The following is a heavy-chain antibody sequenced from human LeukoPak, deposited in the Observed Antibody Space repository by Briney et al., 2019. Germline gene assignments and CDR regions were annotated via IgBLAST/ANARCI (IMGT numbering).Heavy chain of an antibody. CDR3: AREGRNYDILTGYYSTNYFDY. V-gene: IGHV1-8*01. CDR2: MNPNSGNT. D-gene: IGHD3-9*01. J-gene: IGHJ4*02. CDR1: GYTFTSYD. Sequence: ASVKVSCKASGYTFTSYDINWVRQATGQGLEWMGWMNPNSGNTGYAQKFQGRVTMTRNTSISTAYMELSSLRSEDTAVYYCAREGRNYDILTGYYSTNYFDYWGQGTLVTVSS.